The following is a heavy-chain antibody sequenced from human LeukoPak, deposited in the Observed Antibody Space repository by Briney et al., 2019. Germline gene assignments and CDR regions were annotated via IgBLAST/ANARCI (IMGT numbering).Heavy chain of an antibody. D-gene: IGHD1-26*01. CDR2: INQSGTT. CDR3: ASKWELLAGAFDI. CDR1: GGSFSNFY. V-gene: IGHV4-34*01. Sequence: SETLSLTCVVNGGSFSNFYWTSIRQPPGNGLQWRGEINQSGTTNYNPSLKSRMRISIDTSNNQFSLRLTSATAADTAVYYCASKWELLAGAFDIWGQGTMVTVSS. J-gene: IGHJ3*02.